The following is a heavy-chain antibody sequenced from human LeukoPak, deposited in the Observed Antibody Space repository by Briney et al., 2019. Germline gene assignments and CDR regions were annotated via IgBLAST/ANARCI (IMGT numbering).Heavy chain of an antibody. CDR3: ARADGYSGYRLPSAFDI. V-gene: IGHV4-59*01. D-gene: IGHD5-12*01. CDR2: IYYSGST. J-gene: IGHJ3*02. CDR1: GGSFSGYY. Sequence: SETLSLTCAVYGGSFSGYYWSWIRQPPGKGLEWIGYIYYSGSTNYNPSLKSRVTISVDTSKNQFSLKLSSVTAADTAVYYCARADGYSGYRLPSAFDIWGQGTMITVSS.